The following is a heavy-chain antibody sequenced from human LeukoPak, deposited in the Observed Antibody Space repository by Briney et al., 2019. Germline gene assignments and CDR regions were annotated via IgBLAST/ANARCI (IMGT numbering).Heavy chain of an antibody. Sequence: PSETLSLTCTASGYSISSGYYWGWIRQPPGKGLEWIGSIDHSGSTYYNPSLKSRVTISVDTSKNQFSLKLSSVTAADTAVYYCARTGSYGRGGSYYYYMDVWGKGTTVTISS. CDR3: ARTGSYGRGGSYYYYMDV. CDR2: IDHSGST. V-gene: IGHV4-38-2*02. J-gene: IGHJ6*03. CDR1: GYSISSGYY. D-gene: IGHD3-10*01.